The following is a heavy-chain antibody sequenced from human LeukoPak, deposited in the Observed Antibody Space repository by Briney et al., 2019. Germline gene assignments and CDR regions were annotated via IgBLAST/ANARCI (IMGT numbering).Heavy chain of an antibody. Sequence: PGGSLSLSCAASGFTFSSYAMSWVRQAPGKGLEWVSAISGSGGSAYYADSVKGRFTISRDSSKNTLYLQMNSLRAEDTAVYYCAKITNSCLDYWGQGTLVTVSS. D-gene: IGHD2-2*01. CDR2: ISGSGGSA. J-gene: IGHJ4*02. V-gene: IGHV3-23*01. CDR3: AKITNSCLDY. CDR1: GFTFSSYA.